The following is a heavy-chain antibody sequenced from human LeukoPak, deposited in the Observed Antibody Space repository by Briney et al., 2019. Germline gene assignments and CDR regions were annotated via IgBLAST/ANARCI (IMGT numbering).Heavy chain of an antibody. D-gene: IGHD1-14*01. Sequence: GGSLRLSCTVSGFTFSSYWTTWVRHPPGKGLEWVANIRQDESEKYYADSVKGRFTISRDNAKNSLDLQMNSLRAEDTAVYFCARRKEVQTTFDCWGQGTLVTVSS. J-gene: IGHJ4*02. V-gene: IGHV3-7*01. CDR2: IRQDESEK. CDR3: ARRKEVQTTFDC. CDR1: GFTFSSYW.